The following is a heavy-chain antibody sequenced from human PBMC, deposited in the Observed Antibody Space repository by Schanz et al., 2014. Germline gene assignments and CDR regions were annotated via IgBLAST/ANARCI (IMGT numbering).Heavy chain of an antibody. CDR1: GDTLSSYG. V-gene: IGHV1-69*04. D-gene: IGHD3-3*01. Sequence: QVQLVQSGAEVKKPGSSVTVSCKASGDTLSSYGISWVRQAPGQGLEWMGRIIPNLGSANYAQKFQGRVTITADKSTSTVYMELSSLRSEATAIYYCARGNTIFGVVILGWLDPWGQGTLVTVSS. J-gene: IGHJ5*02. CDR2: IIPNLGSA. CDR3: ARGNTIFGVVILGWLDP.